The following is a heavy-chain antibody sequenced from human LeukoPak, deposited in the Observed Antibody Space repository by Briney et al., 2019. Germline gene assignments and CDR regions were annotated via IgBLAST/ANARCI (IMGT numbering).Heavy chain of an antibody. D-gene: IGHD6-19*01. CDR2: ISDIGDIT. V-gene: IGHV3-23*01. CDR1: GFAFSNQA. CDR3: AKDARRTSGWYFFDY. Sequence: GGSLRLSCAASGFAFSNQAMGWVRQASGKGLEWVSVISDIGDITYYADSVKGRFTISRDNSKNTLFLQMNSLRDEDTAVYYCAKDARRTSGWYFFDYWGQGTLVTVSS. J-gene: IGHJ4*02.